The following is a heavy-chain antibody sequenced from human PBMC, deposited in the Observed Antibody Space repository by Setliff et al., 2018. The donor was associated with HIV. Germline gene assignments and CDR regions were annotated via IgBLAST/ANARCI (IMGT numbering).Heavy chain of an antibody. V-gene: IGHV1-2*02. CDR2: INPQTGGT. CDR1: GYTLSSNY. D-gene: IGHD3-10*01. CDR3: VRDLRNSNTLFVVINFVFDL. Sequence: ASVKVSCKASGYTLSSNYIHWVRQAPGHRPEWVGWINPQTGGTNFAQKFQGSITMTSDTSVNTVFIELSRLKSDDTAVYNCVRDLRNSNTLFVVINFVFDLWGQGTLVTVSS. J-gene: IGHJ4*02.